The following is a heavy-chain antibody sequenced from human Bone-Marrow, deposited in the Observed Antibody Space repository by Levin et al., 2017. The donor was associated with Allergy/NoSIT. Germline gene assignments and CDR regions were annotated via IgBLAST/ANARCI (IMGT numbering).Heavy chain of an antibody. CDR3: ARDARWTFDY. V-gene: IGHV3-48*02. Sequence: GESLKISCAASGLTFSRYSMNWFRRAPGKGLEWLSYISSDGGATYYADSVKGRFTISRDNGKNSLFLQMNSLRDEDMAVYYCARDARWTFDYWGQGTLVTVSS. D-gene: IGHD2-15*01. J-gene: IGHJ4*02. CDR1: GLTFSRYS. CDR2: ISSDGGAT.